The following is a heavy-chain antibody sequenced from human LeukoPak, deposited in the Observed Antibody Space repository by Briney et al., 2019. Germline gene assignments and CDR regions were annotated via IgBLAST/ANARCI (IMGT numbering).Heavy chain of an antibody. Sequence: SETLSPTCTVSGGSISSSSYYWGWIRQPPGKGLEWIGSIYYSGSTYYNPSLKSRVTISVDTSKNQFSLKLSSVTAADTAVYYCARHSGDTAMVHDYWGQGTLVTLSS. CDR1: GGSISSSSYY. V-gene: IGHV4-39*01. CDR2: IYYSGST. J-gene: IGHJ4*02. CDR3: ARHSGDTAMVHDY. D-gene: IGHD5-18*01.